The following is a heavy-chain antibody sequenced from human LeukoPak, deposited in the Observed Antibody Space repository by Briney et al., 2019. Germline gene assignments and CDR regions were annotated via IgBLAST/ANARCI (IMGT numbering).Heavy chain of an antibody. Sequence: GGSLRLSCAASGFTFSSYAMSWVRQAPGKGLERVSTISDSGGSTYYADSVKGRFTISRDNSKNTLFLQINSLRAEDTAVYYCAKDWPSEWQQLPDYDAVDIWGQGTMVTVSS. D-gene: IGHD6-13*01. V-gene: IGHV3-23*01. CDR2: ISDSGGST. CDR3: AKDWPSEWQQLPDYDAVDI. J-gene: IGHJ3*02. CDR1: GFTFSSYA.